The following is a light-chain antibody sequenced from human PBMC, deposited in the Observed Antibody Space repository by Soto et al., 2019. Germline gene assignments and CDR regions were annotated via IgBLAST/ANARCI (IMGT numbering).Light chain of an antibody. CDR2: GHN. J-gene: IGLJ3*02. V-gene: IGLV1-40*01. Sequence: QSVLTQPPSVSGAPGQRVTISCTGSTSNIGAGYEVHWYQQLPGTAPKLLVSGHNIRPSGVPDRVSGFKSGASASLVITGLQAEDEADYYFQYYDNSLSGSGVFGGGTKLTVL. CDR1: TSNIGAGYE. CDR3: QYYDNSLSGSGV.